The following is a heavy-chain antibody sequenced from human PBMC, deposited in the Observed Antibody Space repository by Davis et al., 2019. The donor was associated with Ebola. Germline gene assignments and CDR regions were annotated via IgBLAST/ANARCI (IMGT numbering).Heavy chain of an antibody. J-gene: IGHJ4*02. CDR1: GYTFTSYA. V-gene: IGHV1-3*01. Sequence: ASVKVSCKASGYTFTSYAMHWVRQAPGQRLEWMGWINAGNGNTKYSQKFQGRVTITRDTSASTAYMELSSLRSEDTAVYYCARDGYCSSTSCSIGYYFDYWGQGTLVTVSS. CDR3: ARDGYCSSTSCSIGYYFDY. D-gene: IGHD2-2*01. CDR2: INAGNGNT.